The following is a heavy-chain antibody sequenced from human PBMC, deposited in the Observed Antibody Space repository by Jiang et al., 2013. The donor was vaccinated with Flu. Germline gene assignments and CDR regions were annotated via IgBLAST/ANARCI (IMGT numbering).Heavy chain of an antibody. CDR3: ARDPGDYGWFDP. D-gene: IGHD4-17*01. CDR2: IYYSGST. Sequence: GSGLVKPSETLSLTCTVSGGSISSYYWSWIRQPPGKGLEWIGYIYYSGSTNYNPSLKSRVTISVDTSKNQFSLKLSSVTAADTAVYYCARDPGDYGWFDPVGPREPWSPSPQ. CDR1: GGSISSYY. J-gene: IGHJ5*02. V-gene: IGHV4-59*01.